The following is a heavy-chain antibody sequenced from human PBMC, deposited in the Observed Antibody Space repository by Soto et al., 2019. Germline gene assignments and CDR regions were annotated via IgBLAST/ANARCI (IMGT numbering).Heavy chain of an antibody. J-gene: IGHJ4*02. CDR1: GFNFNIYA. CDR2: IIGNSEAT. CDR3: AKDLRPDGRYDLDY. D-gene: IGHD3-3*01. Sequence: GSLRLSCAAYGFNFNIYAMNWVRQAPGKGLEWVACIIGNSEATYYADSVKGRFTISRDNSNHILYLQLSSLRVEDTAIYYCAKDLRPDGRYDLDYWGQGTQVTVSS. V-gene: IGHV3-23*01.